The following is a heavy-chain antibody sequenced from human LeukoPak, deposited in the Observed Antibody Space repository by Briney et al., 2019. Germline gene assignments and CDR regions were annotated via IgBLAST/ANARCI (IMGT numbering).Heavy chain of an antibody. CDR1: GYSFTSYW. D-gene: IGHD2-21*02. J-gene: IGHJ2*01. Sequence: GESLKISCKGSGYSFTSYWIGWVRQMPRKGLEWMGIIYPGDSDIRYSPSFQGQVTISADKSISTAYLQWSSLKASDTAMYYCARRSDSAYWYFDLWGRGTLVTVSS. CDR3: ARRSDSAYWYFDL. V-gene: IGHV5-51*01. CDR2: IYPGDSDI.